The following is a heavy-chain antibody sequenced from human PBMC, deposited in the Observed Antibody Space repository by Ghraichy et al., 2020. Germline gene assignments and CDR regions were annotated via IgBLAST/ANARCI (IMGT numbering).Heavy chain of an antibody. V-gene: IGHV3-48*02. CDR2: IRSTSTFI. CDR1: GFRLSTYS. J-gene: IGHJ6*02. CDR3: ARDHYYGSGYGMDV. Sequence: GGSLRLSCAASGFRLSTYSMNWVRQAPGKGLEWVSYIRSTSTFIYYADSVKGRFTTSRDNAKNSLYLQMNTLRDEDTAVYYCARDHYYGSGYGMDVWGQGTTVTVSS. D-gene: IGHD3-10*01.